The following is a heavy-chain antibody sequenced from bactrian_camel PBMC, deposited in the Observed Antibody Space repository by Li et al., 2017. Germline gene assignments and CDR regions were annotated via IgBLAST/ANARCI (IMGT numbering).Heavy chain of an antibody. V-gene: IGHV3S40*01. CDR3: ATVGLAY. Sequence: VQLVESGGGLVQPGGSLKLSCAVSGFSFGNYYGSWVRQAPGKGLEWVSAINSDASSTYYRDSVKGRFTVSRDDAKNTLYLQVNNLKTEDTAVYYCATVGLAYWGQGTQVTVS. CDR1: GFSFGNYY. J-gene: IGHJ4*01. D-gene: IGHD1*01. CDR2: INSDASST.